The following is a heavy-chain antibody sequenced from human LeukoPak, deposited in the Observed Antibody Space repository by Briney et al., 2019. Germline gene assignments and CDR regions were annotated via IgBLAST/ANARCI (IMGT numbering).Heavy chain of an antibody. CDR3: ARQYCSGGSCYSGPDY. CDR2: INPNSGGT. J-gene: IGHJ4*02. D-gene: IGHD2-15*01. CDR1: GYTFTGYY. Sequence: VASVKVSCKASGYTFTGYYMHWVRQAPGQGLEWMGRINPNSGGTNYAQKFQGRVTMTRDTSISTAYMELSRLRSDDTAVYYCARQYCSGGSCYSGPDYWGQGTLVTVSS. V-gene: IGHV1-2*06.